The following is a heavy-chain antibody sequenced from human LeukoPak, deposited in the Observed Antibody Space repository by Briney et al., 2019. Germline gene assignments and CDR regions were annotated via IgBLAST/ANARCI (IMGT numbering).Heavy chain of an antibody. CDR2: ISSSSSTI. Sequence: PGGSLRLSCAASGFTFSSYSMNWVRQAPGKGLEWVSYISSSSSTIYYADSVKGRFTISRDNAKNSLYLQMNSLRAEDTAVYYCARDIVVVVAAMDVWGQGTTVTVSS. V-gene: IGHV3-48*04. CDR1: GFTFSSYS. CDR3: ARDIVVVVAAMDV. J-gene: IGHJ6*02. D-gene: IGHD2-15*01.